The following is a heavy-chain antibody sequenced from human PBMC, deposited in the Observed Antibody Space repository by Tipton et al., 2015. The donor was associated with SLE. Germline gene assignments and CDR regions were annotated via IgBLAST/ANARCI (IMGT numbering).Heavy chain of an antibody. V-gene: IGHV4-39*07. CDR3: ARASSWSGLGY. CDR1: GGSISSSSYY. CDR2: IYHSGST. J-gene: IGHJ4*02. Sequence: TLSLTCTVSGGSISSSSYYWGWIRQPPGKGLEWIGSIYHSGSTYYNPSLKSRVTISVDTSKNQFSLKLSSVTAADTAVYYCARASSWSGLGYWGQGTLVTVSS. D-gene: IGHD6-13*01.